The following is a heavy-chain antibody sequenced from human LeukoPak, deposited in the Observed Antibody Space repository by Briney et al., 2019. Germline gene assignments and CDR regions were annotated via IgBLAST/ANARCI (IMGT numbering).Heavy chain of an antibody. CDR3: ARLGPEVYGGNRVFDY. D-gene: IGHD4-23*01. V-gene: IGHV4-59*08. CDR1: GGSISSYY. CDR2: IYYSGST. J-gene: IGHJ4*02. Sequence: PSETLSLTCTVSGGSISSYYWSWIRQPPGKGLEWIGYIYYSGSTNYNPSLKSRVTISVDTSKNQFSLKLSSVTAADTAVYYCARLGPEVYGGNRVFDYWGEGSLVTASS.